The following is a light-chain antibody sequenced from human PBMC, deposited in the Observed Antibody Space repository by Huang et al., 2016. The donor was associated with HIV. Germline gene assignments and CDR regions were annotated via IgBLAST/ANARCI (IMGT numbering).Light chain of an antibody. Sequence: AIRMTQSPSSLSASTGDRVTITCRASQDIGNSLAWYQQRPGKAPILLIYAASTLQGGVPSRFSGSGSGTDFSLTIGCLQVEDVATYYCQQYYSLSPLTFGGGTKVDIK. V-gene: IGKV1-8*01. CDR1: QDIGNS. CDR2: AAS. CDR3: QQYYSLSPLT. J-gene: IGKJ4*01.